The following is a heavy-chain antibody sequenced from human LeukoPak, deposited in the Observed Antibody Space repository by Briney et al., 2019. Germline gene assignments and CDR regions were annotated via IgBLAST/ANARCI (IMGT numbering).Heavy chain of an antibody. CDR1: GFTFSSHC. V-gene: IGHV3-74*01. CDR3: VRDWDHYDFDS. CDR2: INRDGDGR. D-gene: IGHD3-3*01. Sequence: GGSLRLSCGASGFTFSSHCMHWVRQAPGKGLEWVSRINRDGDGRDYADSVKGRFTASRDNGKNTLYLQINSLRGEDTAVYYCVRDWDHYDFDSWGQGTLVTVSS. J-gene: IGHJ5*01.